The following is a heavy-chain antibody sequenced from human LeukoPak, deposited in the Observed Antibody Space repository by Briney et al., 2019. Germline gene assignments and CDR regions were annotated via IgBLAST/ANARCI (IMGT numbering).Heavy chain of an antibody. CDR3: ARLWGSGYGHIDD. CDR2: IYYRGNT. Sequence: PSETLSLTCTVSGDSISTETYYWGWVRQPPGKGLEWIGSIYYRGNTYYNPSLKSRATISVDTSKNNFSLKLSSVTAADTAVYYCARLWGSGYGHIDDWGQGTLVTVSS. J-gene: IGHJ4*02. D-gene: IGHD5-12*01. V-gene: IGHV4-39*02. CDR1: GDSISTETYY.